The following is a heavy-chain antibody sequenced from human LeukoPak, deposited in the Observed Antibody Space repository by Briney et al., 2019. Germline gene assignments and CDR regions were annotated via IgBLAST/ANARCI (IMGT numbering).Heavy chain of an antibody. V-gene: IGHV4-34*01. CDR2: INHSGST. J-gene: IGHJ5*02. D-gene: IGHD3-10*01. CDR1: GGSFSGYY. CDR3: ARDPWSYYRRGGWFDP. Sequence: KPSETLSLTCAVYGGSFSGYYWSWIRQPPGKGLEWIGEINHSGSTNYNPSLKSRVTISVDTSKNQFSLKLSSVTAADTAVYYCARDPWSYYRRGGWFDPWGQGTLVTVSS.